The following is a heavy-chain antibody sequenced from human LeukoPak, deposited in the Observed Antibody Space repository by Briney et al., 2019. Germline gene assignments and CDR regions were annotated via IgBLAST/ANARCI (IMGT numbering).Heavy chain of an antibody. J-gene: IGHJ4*02. CDR2: ISAYNGNT. V-gene: IGHV1-18*01. D-gene: IGHD3-22*01. CDR1: GYTFTSYG. Sequence: GASVKVSCKASGYTFTSYGISWVRQAPGQGLEWMGWISAYNGNTNYAQKLQGRVTMTTDTSTSTAYMELRSLRSDDTAVYYCARTYYYDSSGYYLMGTHPPDYWGQGTLVTVSS. CDR3: ARTYYYDSSGYYLMGTHPPDY.